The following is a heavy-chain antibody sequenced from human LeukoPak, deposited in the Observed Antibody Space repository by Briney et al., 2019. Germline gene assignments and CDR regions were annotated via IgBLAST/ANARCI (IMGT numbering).Heavy chain of an antibody. V-gene: IGHV3-21*01. CDR3: AREMGVGYCSSTSCY. Sequence: PGGSLRLSCAASGFTFSSYSMNWVRQAPGKGLEWVSSISSSSSYIYYADSVKGRFTISRDNAKNSLYLQMNSLRAEDTAVYYCAREMGVGYCSSTSCYWGQGTLVTVSS. D-gene: IGHD2-2*01. CDR2: ISSSSSYI. J-gene: IGHJ4*02. CDR1: GFTFSSYS.